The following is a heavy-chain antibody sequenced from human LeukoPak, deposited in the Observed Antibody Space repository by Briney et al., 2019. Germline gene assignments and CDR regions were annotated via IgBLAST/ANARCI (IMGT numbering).Heavy chain of an antibody. J-gene: IGHJ4*02. Sequence: GGSLRLSCAASGFTFSSYAMHWVRQAPGKGLEWVAVISYDGSNKYYADSVKGRFTISRDNSKNTLYLQMNSLRAEDTAVYYCARGPQYGDYPDYWGQGTLVTVSS. D-gene: IGHD4-17*01. CDR1: GFTFSSYA. CDR2: ISYDGSNK. V-gene: IGHV3-30*14. CDR3: ARGPQYGDYPDY.